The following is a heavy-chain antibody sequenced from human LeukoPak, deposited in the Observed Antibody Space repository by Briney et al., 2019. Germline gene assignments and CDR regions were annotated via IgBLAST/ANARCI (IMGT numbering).Heavy chain of an antibody. J-gene: IGHJ6*03. V-gene: IGHV1-69*05. D-gene: IGHD2-2*01. Sequence: SVKVSCKASGGTLSSYAISWVRQAPGQGLEWRGGIIPIFGTANYAQKFQGRVTITTDESTSTAYMELSSLRSEDTAVYYCARDLGYCSSTSCSMDVWGKGTTVTVSS. CDR1: GGTLSSYA. CDR2: IIPIFGTA. CDR3: ARDLGYCSSTSCSMDV.